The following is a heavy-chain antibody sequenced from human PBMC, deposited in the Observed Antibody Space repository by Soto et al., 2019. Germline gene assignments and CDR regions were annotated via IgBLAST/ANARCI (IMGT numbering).Heavy chain of an antibody. V-gene: IGHV3-23*01. CDR1: GFTFSSYA. CDR2: ISGSGGST. CDR3: AKIALGYCSGGSCYLYYFDY. D-gene: IGHD2-15*01. Sequence: GSLRLSCAASGFTFSSYAMSWVRQAPGKGLEWVSAISGSGGSTYYADSVKGRFTISRDNSKNTLYLQMNSLRAEDTAVYYCAKIALGYCSGGSCYLYYFDYWGQGTLVTVSS. J-gene: IGHJ4*02.